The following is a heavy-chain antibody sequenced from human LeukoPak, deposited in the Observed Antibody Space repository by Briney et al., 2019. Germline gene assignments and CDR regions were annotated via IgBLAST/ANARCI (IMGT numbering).Heavy chain of an antibody. CDR1: GFTFSSYG. V-gene: IGHV3-33*06. J-gene: IGHJ5*02. CDR3: AKATYYYDSSGWGYNWFDP. Sequence: PGGSLRLSCAASGFTFSSYGMHWVRQAPGKGLERVAVIWYDGSNKYYADSVKGRFTIPRDNSKNTLYLQMNSLRAEDTAVYYCAKATYYYDSSGWGYNWFDPWGQGTLVTVSS. D-gene: IGHD3-22*01. CDR2: IWYDGSNK.